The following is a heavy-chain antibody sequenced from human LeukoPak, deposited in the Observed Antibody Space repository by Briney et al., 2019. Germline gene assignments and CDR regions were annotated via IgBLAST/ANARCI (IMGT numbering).Heavy chain of an antibody. D-gene: IGHD3-10*01. CDR1: GGSISCGGYY. Sequence: SQTLSLTCTVSGGSISCGGYYWSWIRQHPGKGLEWIGYIYYSGSTYYNPSLKSRVTISVDTSKNQFSLKLSSVTAADTAVYYCASRTSRSLLSGAFDIWGQGTMVTVSS. V-gene: IGHV4-31*03. CDR2: IYYSGST. CDR3: ASRTSRSLLSGAFDI. J-gene: IGHJ3*02.